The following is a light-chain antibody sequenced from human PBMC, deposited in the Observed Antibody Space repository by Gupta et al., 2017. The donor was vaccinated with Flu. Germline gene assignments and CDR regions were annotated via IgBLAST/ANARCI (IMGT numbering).Light chain of an antibody. CDR1: QSLVYSDGNIY. V-gene: IGKV2-30*01. CDR2: QVS. J-gene: IGKJ1*01. CDR3: MQGSRWPWA. Sequence: DVVLTQPPLPLPVTLGQPASISCRSRQSLVYSDGNIYSHWIQQRPGQSPRRLIYQVSHRESGVPDRFSGSGSGTDFTLKISRVEAEDVGIYYCMQGSRWPWAFGQGTKVEIK.